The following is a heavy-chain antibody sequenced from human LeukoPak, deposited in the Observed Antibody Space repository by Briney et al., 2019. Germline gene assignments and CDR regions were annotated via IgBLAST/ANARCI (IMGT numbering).Heavy chain of an antibody. D-gene: IGHD2-15*01. Sequence: SGGSLRLSCAASGFTCSSYSMNWVRQAPGMGLEWVSSPTSSGRYIYYADSVKGRFTISRDNTENSLYLQMNSLRADDAAVYYCARAPVTSCRGAFCYPFDIWGQGTLVTVSS. J-gene: IGHJ4*02. V-gene: IGHV3-21*04. CDR3: ARAPVTSCRGAFCYPFDI. CDR1: GFTCSSYS. CDR2: PTSSGRYI.